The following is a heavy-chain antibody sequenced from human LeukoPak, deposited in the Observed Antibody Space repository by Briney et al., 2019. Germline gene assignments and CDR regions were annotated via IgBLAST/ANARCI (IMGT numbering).Heavy chain of an antibody. D-gene: IGHD3-22*01. CDR1: GFTFSSDA. CDR2: ISGSGGST. V-gene: IGHV3-23*01. J-gene: IGHJ4*02. Sequence: GGSLRLSCAASGFTFSSDAMSWVRQAPGKGLEWVSAISGSGGSTYYADSVKGRFTISRDNSKNTLYLQMNSLRAEDAAVYYCAKGYYYDSSGYGDYWGQGTLVTVSS. CDR3: AKGYYYDSSGYGDY.